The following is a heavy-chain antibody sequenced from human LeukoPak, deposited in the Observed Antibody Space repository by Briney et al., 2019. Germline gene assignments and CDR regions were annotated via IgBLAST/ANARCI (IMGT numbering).Heavy chain of an antibody. V-gene: IGHV3-33*01. Sequence: GRSLRLSCAASGFTFSSYGMHWVRQAPGKGLEWVAVIWYDGSNKYYADSVKGRFTISRDNSKNTLYLQMNSLRAEDTAVYYCARDRYYGSGSYPYDAFDIWGQGTMVTVSS. CDR2: IWYDGSNK. CDR1: GFTFSSYG. J-gene: IGHJ3*02. D-gene: IGHD3-10*01. CDR3: ARDRYYGSGSYPYDAFDI.